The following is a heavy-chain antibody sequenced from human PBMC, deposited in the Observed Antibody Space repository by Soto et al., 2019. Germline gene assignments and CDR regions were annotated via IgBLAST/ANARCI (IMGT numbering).Heavy chain of an antibody. D-gene: IGHD6-13*01. CDR2: IIPIFGTA. V-gene: IGHV1-69*06. Sequence: GASVKVSCKASGGTFSSYAISWVRQAPGQGLEWMGGIIPIFGTANYAQKFQGRVTITADKSTSTAYMELSSLRSEDTAVYYCARITGPGSSWYVNYYYGMDVWGQGTTVTVSS. CDR1: GGTFSSYA. J-gene: IGHJ6*02. CDR3: ARITGPGSSWYVNYYYGMDV.